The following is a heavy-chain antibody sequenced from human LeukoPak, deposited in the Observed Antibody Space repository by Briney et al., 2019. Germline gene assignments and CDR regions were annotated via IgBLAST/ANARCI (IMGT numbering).Heavy chain of an antibody. D-gene: IGHD6-13*01. Sequence: PSETLSLTCAVYGGSFSGYYWSWIRQPPGKGLEWIGEINHSGSTNYNPSLKSRVTISVDTSKNQFSLKLSSVTAADTAVYYCARGLSSSWYFGYYFDYWGQGTLVTVSS. V-gene: IGHV4-34*01. CDR3: ARGLSSSWYFGYYFDY. J-gene: IGHJ4*02. CDR2: INHSGST. CDR1: GGSFSGYY.